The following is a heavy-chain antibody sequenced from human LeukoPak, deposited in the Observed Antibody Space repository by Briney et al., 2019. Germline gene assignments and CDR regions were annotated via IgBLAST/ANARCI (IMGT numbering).Heavy chain of an antibody. CDR3: AKALQDTAMVTGLDY. V-gene: IGHV3-9*01. CDR1: GFTFHDYA. CDR2: VSWNSGSI. J-gene: IGHJ4*02. D-gene: IGHD5-18*01. Sequence: GGSLSLSCARSGFTFHDYAMHWVRQPPGKGLEGVSGVSWNSGSIGYADSVKGRLTISRDNAKNSLYLQMNSLRAEDTALYYCAKALQDTAMVTGLDYWGQGTLVTVSS.